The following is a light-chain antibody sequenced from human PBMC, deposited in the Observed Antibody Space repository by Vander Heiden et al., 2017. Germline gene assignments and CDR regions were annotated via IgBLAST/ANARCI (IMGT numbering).Light chain of an antibody. V-gene: IGLV1-40*01. CDR3: QSYDSSLSGPV. CDR2: GNS. CDR1: SSNIGAGYD. J-gene: IGLJ2*01. Sequence: QSVLSQPPSVFGAPGQRVTISCTGSSSNIGAGYDVHWYQQLPGTAPKLLIYGNSNRPSGVPDRFSGSKSGTSASLAITGLQAEDEADYYCQSYDSSLSGPVFGGGTKLTVL.